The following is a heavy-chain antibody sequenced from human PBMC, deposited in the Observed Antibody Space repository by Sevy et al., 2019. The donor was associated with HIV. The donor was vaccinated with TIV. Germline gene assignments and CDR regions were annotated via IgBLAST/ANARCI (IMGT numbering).Heavy chain of an antibody. V-gene: IGHV3-48*02. D-gene: IGHD2-15*01. CDR1: GFTFSSYS. J-gene: IGHJ4*02. CDR2: ISSSSSTI. CDR3: ARAGVRGGSGGSCSTSNFDY. Sequence: GGSLRLSCAASGFTFSSYSMNWVRQAPGKGLEWVSYISSSSSTIYYADSVKGRFTISRDNAKNSLYLQMNSLRDEDTAVYYCARAGVRGGSGGSCSTSNFDYWGQGTLVTVSS.